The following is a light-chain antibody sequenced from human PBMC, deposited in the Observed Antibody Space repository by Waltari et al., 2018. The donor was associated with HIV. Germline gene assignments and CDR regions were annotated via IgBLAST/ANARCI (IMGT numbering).Light chain of an antibody. Sequence: LVVTQSPSASASLGASVTLTCTLSSGRNSYAIAWHQQQPEKGPRYLTRLNSDGSHTKGAGIPDRFSGSSSGAERYLTISSLQSEDEADYYCQTWGPGIEVFGGGTKLTVL. CDR1: SGRNSYA. J-gene: IGLJ3*02. CDR3: QTWGPGIEV. V-gene: IGLV4-69*02. CDR2: LNSDGSH.